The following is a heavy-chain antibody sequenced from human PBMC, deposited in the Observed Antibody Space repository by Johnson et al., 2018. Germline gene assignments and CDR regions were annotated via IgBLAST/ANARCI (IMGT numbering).Heavy chain of an antibody. Sequence: QVQLVESGGGVVQPGRSLRLSCAGSGFTFSSYAMHWVRQAPGKGLEWVAVISYDGNKKYHADSVKGRFTISRDNSKNTLYLQMNSLRGEDTAGYYCAKGSDVGGKGTTVNVSS. J-gene: IGHJ6*04. V-gene: IGHV3-30*18. CDR2: ISYDGNKK. CDR1: GFTFSSYA. CDR3: AKGSDV.